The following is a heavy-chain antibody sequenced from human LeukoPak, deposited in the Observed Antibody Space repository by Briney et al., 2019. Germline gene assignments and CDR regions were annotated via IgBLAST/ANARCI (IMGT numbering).Heavy chain of an antibody. D-gene: IGHD1-26*01. J-gene: IGHJ4*02. V-gene: IGHV3-30*04. CDR3: ARARGKWHLLPLDY. CDR2: ISHDGSTN. Sequence: GGSLRLSCAASTFPFSSFAFHWVRQAPGKGLEWVAVISHDGSTNNYADSVKGRSTISRDNSNNSLYLQMNSLSAEDTAVYYCARARGKWHLLPLDYWGQGTPVTVSS. CDR1: TFPFSSFA.